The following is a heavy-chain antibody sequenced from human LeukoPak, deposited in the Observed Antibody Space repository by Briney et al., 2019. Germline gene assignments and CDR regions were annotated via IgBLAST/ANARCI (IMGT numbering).Heavy chain of an antibody. CDR2: IKSKTDGGTT. V-gene: IGHV3-15*01. Sequence: PGGSLRLSCAASGFTFSNAWMSWVRQAPGKGLEWVGRIKSKTDGGTTDYAAPVKGRFTISRDDSKNTLYLQMNSLKTEDTAVYYCTTFFMSSWENYYYYYMDVWGKGTTVTVSS. CDR3: TTFFMSSWENYYYYYMDV. J-gene: IGHJ6*03. D-gene: IGHD6-13*01. CDR1: GFTFSNAW.